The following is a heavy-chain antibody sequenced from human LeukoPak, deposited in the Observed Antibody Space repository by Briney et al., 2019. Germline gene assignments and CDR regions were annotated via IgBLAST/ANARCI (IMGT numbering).Heavy chain of an antibody. V-gene: IGHV1-2*02. J-gene: IGHJ4*02. CDR1: GDTFTGYY. Sequence: ASVKVSCKAFGDTFTGYYMHWVRQAPGQGLEWVGWINPNSGGTNYAQKFQGRVTMTRDTPISTAYMELTSLRSDDTAVYYCARAEVIDYGGQGTLVTVSS. D-gene: IGHD3-22*01. CDR2: INPNSGGT. CDR3: ARAEVIDY.